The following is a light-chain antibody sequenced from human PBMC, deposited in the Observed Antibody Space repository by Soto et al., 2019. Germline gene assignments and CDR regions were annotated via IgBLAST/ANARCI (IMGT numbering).Light chain of an antibody. Sequence: VITQAAATLTVSPGERATLSCRASRTINNNVAWYQLKDGQVPRLVIYGASTRATDIPARFSGSGSGTEFTLTISSLQSEDFAQYHCQQYNNWLQTFCQGTNADI. J-gene: IGKJ1*01. CDR1: RTINNN. V-gene: IGKV3-15*01. CDR3: QQYNNWLQT. CDR2: GAS.